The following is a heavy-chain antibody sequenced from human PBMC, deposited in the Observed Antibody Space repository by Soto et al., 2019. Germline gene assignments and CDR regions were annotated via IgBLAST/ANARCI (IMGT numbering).Heavy chain of an antibody. CDR3: VKDGGYCSSATCYSPRNHYFDS. J-gene: IGHJ4*02. D-gene: IGHD2-2*01. V-gene: IGHV3-7*03. CDR2: IKFDGSVK. Sequence: GGSLRLSCVASGFSFSDYWMSWVRQAPGRGPEWVANIKFDGSVKQYVDSVRGRFSISRDNFRNSLFLQMNSLRAGDTAIYYCVKDGGYCSSATCYSPRNHYFDSWGQGTLVTVSS. CDR1: GFSFSDYW.